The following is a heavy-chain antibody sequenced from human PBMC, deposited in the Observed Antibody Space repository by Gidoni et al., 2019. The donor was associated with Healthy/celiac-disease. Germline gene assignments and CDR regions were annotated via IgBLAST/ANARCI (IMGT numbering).Heavy chain of an antibody. J-gene: IGHJ4*02. CDR2: ISYDGNNK. CDR1: GFTFSTYG. CDR3: AKDQDSGSLDY. D-gene: IGHD1-26*01. V-gene: IGHV3-30*18. Sequence: QVQLVESGGGVVQPGRSLRLSCAASGFTFSTYGIHWVRQAPGKGLEWVAVISYDGNNKYYAYSVKGRFTISRDNSKNTLYLQMNSLRAEDTAVYYCAKDQDSGSLDYWGQGTLVTVSS.